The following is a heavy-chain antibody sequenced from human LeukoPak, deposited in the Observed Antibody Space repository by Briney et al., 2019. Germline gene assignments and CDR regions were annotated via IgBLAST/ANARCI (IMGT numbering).Heavy chain of an antibody. CDR2: ISGSGGST. Sequence: GGSLRLSCAASGFTFSSYAMSWVRQALGKGLEWVSAISGSGGSTYYADSVKGRFTISRDNSKNTLYLQMNSLRAEDTAVYCCAKGLLLWFGESYFDYWGQGTLVTVSS. CDR1: GFTFSSYA. V-gene: IGHV3-23*01. D-gene: IGHD3-10*01. CDR3: AKGLLLWFGESYFDY. J-gene: IGHJ4*02.